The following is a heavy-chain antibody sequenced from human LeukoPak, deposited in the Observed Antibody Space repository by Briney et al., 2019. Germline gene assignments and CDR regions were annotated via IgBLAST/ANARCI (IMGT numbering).Heavy chain of an antibody. CDR1: SGSISNSGYY. D-gene: IGHD1-26*01. J-gene: IGHJ4*02. V-gene: IGHV4-39*01. CDR2: IVYSGSA. Sequence: SETLSFTGTVSSGSISNSGYYWGWIRQPPGKGLEWIGSIVYSGSAYYTSSLKSRVTMSVARIKNQFCLTVSSVSAAHTAAVFCARHGASGGATGFDYSGQGTLVTVSS. CDR3: ARHGASGGATGFDY.